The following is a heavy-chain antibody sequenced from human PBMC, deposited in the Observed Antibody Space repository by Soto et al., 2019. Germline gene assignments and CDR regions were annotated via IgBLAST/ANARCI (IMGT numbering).Heavy chain of an antibody. CDR2: IYYSGST. Sequence: PSETLSLTCTVSGGSISSGDYYWSWIRQPPGKGLEWIGYIYYSGSTYYNPSLKSRVTISVDTSKNQFSLKLSSVTAADTAVYYCARARPYCSGSSCYGPDFDFWGQGTLVTVSS. D-gene: IGHD2-15*01. CDR3: ARARPYCSGSSCYGPDFDF. V-gene: IGHV4-30-4*01. J-gene: IGHJ4*02. CDR1: GGSISSGDYY.